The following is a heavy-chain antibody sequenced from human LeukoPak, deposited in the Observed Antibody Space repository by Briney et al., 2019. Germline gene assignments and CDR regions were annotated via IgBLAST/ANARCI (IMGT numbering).Heavy chain of an antibody. J-gene: IGHJ4*02. Sequence: GGSLRLSCAASGFTFSSYGMHWVRQAPGKGLEWVAFIRYDGSNKYYADSVKGRFTISRDNSKSTLYLQMNSLRAEDTAVYYCANTLTVAQYYFDYWGQGTLVTISS. CDR1: GFTFSSYG. V-gene: IGHV3-30*02. CDR2: IRYDGSNK. D-gene: IGHD4-23*01. CDR3: ANTLTVAQYYFDY.